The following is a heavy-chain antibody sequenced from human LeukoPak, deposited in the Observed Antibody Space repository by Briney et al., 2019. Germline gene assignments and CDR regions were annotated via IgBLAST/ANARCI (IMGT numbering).Heavy chain of an antibody. J-gene: IGHJ4*02. CDR1: GFTLSNYA. CDR2: ISYDGNNK. CDR3: AREPTGLGDFDY. D-gene: IGHD3-16*01. Sequence: GGSLRLSCAASGFTLSNYAMHWVRQAPGKGLEWVAVISYDGNNKYYADSAKGRCTISRDNSKNTLYLQMKSLIPEDTAVYYCAREPTGLGDFDYWGQGTLVTASS. V-gene: IGHV3-30-3*01.